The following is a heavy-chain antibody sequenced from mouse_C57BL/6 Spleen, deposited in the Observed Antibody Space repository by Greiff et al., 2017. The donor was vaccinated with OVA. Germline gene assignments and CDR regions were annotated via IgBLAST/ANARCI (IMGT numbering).Heavy chain of an antibody. D-gene: IGHD3-3*01. CDR3: ARSRDEDYAMDY. Sequence: VQLQQSGPELVKPGASVKISCKASGYAFSSSWMNWVKQRPGKGLEWIGRIYPGDGDTNYNGKFKGKATLTADKSSSTAYMQLSSLTSEDSAVYFCARSRDEDYAMDYWGQGTSVTVSS. J-gene: IGHJ4*01. CDR2: IYPGDGDT. CDR1: GYAFSSSW. V-gene: IGHV1-82*01.